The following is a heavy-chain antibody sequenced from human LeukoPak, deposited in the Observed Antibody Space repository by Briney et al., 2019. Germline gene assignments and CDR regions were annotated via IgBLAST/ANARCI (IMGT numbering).Heavy chain of an antibody. Sequence: GGSLRLSCTASGFTFGDYALTWVRQAPEKGPEWLSFIRSKAYGGTTEYAASVKGRFTISRDDSKSIAYLQMNSLKTEDTAVYYCTRNVPDWNYAMDVWGQGTTVTVSS. CDR3: TRNVPDWNYAMDV. CDR1: GFTFGDYA. D-gene: IGHD3/OR15-3a*01. CDR2: IRSKAYGGTT. J-gene: IGHJ6*02. V-gene: IGHV3-49*04.